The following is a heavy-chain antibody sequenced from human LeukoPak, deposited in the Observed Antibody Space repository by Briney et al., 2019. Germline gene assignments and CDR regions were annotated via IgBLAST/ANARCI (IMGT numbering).Heavy chain of an antibody. V-gene: IGHV4-34*01. J-gene: IGHJ4*02. Sequence: PSETLSLTCAVYGGSFSGYYWSWIRQPPGKGLEWIGEINHSGSTNYNPSLKSRVTISVDTSKNQFSLKLSSVTAADTAVYYCARRDGYNFNWGQGTLVTVSS. CDR1: GGSFSGYY. CDR2: INHSGST. CDR3: ARRDGYNFN. D-gene: IGHD5-24*01.